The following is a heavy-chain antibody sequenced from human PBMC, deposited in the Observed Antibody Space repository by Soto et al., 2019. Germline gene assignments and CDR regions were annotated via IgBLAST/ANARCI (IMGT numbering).Heavy chain of an antibody. J-gene: IGHJ4*02. CDR1: GFIFSNYF. Sequence: PGGSLRLSCAASGFIFSNYFMSWVRQAPGKGLEWVANIKQDGSEKYYVDSVKGRFTISRDNTKNSVFLQMNSPRAEDTAVYYCARDGDYIHPPLDYWGQGTLVTVSS. V-gene: IGHV3-7*01. CDR2: IKQDGSEK. D-gene: IGHD4-4*01. CDR3: ARDGDYIHPPLDY.